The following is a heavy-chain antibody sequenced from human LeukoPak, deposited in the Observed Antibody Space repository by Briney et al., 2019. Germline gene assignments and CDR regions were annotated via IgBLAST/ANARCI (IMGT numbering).Heavy chain of an antibody. CDR2: INQDGSEE. J-gene: IGHJ4*02. CDR1: GFTFSSYW. D-gene: IGHD1-14*01. Sequence: GESLRLSCVGSGFTFSSYWTTWVRQAPGKGLEWVANINQDGSEENYVDSVRGRFTISRDNARDSLFLQMNSLRAEDTAVYYCARGQTPCPRTCLDYWGPGTLVTVSS. CDR3: ARGQTPCPRTCLDY. V-gene: IGHV3-7*04.